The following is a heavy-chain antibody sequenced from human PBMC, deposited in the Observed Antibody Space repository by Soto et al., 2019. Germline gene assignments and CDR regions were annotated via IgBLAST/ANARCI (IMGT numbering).Heavy chain of an antibody. J-gene: IGHJ6*02. CDR3: AREGVRGMDV. V-gene: IGHV1-8*01. CDR2: MKPNSGNT. Sequence: QVQLVQSGAEVKKPGASVKVSCKASGYTFTSYDINWVRQATGQGLEWMGWMKPNSGNTGYANKYQGRVTVTRNTCIRTAYMELGSHRSEDTAVYYCAREGVRGMDVWGQGTTVTVSS. CDR1: GYTFTSYD.